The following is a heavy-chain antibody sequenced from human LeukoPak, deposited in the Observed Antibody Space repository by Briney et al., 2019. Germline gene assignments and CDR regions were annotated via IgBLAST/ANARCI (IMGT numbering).Heavy chain of an antibody. CDR2: INHSGST. CDR1: GGSFSGYY. CDR3: ARGVYIAAAQYAY. Sequence: SETLSLTCAVYGGSFSGYYWSWIRQPPGKGLEWIGEINHSGSTNYNPSLKSRVTISVDTSKNQSSLKLSSVTAADTAVCYCARGVYIAAAQYAYWGQGTLVTVSS. J-gene: IGHJ4*02. D-gene: IGHD6-13*01. V-gene: IGHV4-34*01.